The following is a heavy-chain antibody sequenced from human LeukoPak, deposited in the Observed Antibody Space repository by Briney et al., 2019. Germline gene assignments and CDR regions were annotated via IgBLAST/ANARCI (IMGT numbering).Heavy chain of an antibody. CDR2: IKQDGSEK. CDR3: ARAGGTSWADY. CDR1: GFTFSSYW. V-gene: IGHV3-7*01. J-gene: IGHJ4*02. Sequence: GGSLRLSCAASGFTFSSYWMTWVRQVPGKGLEWVANIKQDGSEKDYVDAVKGRFTISRDNAKNSVYLQMNSLRAEDTAVYYCARAGGTSWADYWGQGTLVTVSS. D-gene: IGHD6-13*01.